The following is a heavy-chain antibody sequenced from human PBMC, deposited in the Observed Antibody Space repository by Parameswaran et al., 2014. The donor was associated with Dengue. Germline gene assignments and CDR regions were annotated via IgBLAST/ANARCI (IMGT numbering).Heavy chain of an antibody. Sequence: WIRQPPGKGLEWVSDINGNGGGTFYADSVKGRFTISRDNSKNTLYLQMNSLRAEDTAVYYCAKLTADWGQGTLVTVSS. CDR3: AKLTAD. CDR2: INGNGGGT. V-gene: IGHV3-23*01. J-gene: IGHJ4*02.